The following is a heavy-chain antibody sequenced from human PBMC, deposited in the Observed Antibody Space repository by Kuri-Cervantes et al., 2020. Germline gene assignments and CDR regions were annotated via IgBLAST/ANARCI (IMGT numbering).Heavy chain of an antibody. CDR3: ARDHHYYYYYMDV. CDR2: ISSTSSHI. Sequence: GGSLRLSCTASGFTFSSHSMDWVRQAPGKGLEWVSAISSTSSHIYYGDLVKGRFTISRDNAKNSLYLQMNSLRAEDTAVYYCARDHHYYYYYMDVWGKGTTVTVSS. J-gene: IGHJ6*03. CDR1: GFTFSSHS. V-gene: IGHV3-21*01.